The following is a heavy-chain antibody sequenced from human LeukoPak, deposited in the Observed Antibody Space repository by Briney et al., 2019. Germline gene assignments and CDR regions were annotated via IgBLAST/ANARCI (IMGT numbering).Heavy chain of an antibody. CDR3: TKDRRQWVVPYFDS. CDR2: ISSGGNT. J-gene: IGHJ4*02. CDR1: GFTFSTYA. Sequence: GGSLRLSCAASGFTFSTYAMSWVRHTPGKGLEWVSGISSGGNTQYTDSVKGRFTVSRDNSKNTLHLQMDSLRAEDTVIYYCTKDRRQWVVPYFDSWGQGTVVTVSS. D-gene: IGHD6-19*01. V-gene: IGHV3-23*01.